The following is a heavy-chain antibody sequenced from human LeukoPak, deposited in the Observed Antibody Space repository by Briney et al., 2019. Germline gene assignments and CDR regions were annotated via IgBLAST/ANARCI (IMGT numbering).Heavy chain of an antibody. CDR2: INHSRST. Sequence: SETLSLTCAVYGGSFSGYYWSWIRQPPGKGLEWIGEINHSRSTNYNPSLKSRVTISVDTSKNQFSLKLSSVTAADTAVYYCARIGHGRYDFWSARFDYWGQGTLVTVSS. V-gene: IGHV4-34*01. D-gene: IGHD3-3*01. CDR1: GGSFSGYY. J-gene: IGHJ4*02. CDR3: ARIGHGRYDFWSARFDY.